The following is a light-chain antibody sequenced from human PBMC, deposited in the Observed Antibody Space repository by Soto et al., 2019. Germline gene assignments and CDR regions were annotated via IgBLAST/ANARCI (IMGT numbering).Light chain of an antibody. V-gene: IGKV3-11*01. CDR1: QSLINF. CDR3: QQRSNWPDA. Sequence: IVLTQSPATLSLSPGERATLSCRASQSLINFVAWYQHKPGQPPRLLIYGASKRATGIPTRFSGSWSGTDFTLTISSLQPEDFAVYYCQQRSNWPDAFGQGTRLEIK. J-gene: IGKJ5*01. CDR2: GAS.